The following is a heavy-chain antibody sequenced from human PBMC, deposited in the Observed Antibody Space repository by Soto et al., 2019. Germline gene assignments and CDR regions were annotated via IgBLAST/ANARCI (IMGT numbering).Heavy chain of an antibody. Sequence: GGSLRLSCAASGFTFSSYEMNWVRQAPGKGLEWVSYISSSGSTIYYADSVKGRFTISRDNAKNSLYLQMNSLRAEDTAVYYCARDRPIYYYDSSGPLGFDYWGQGTLVTVPS. V-gene: IGHV3-48*03. D-gene: IGHD3-22*01. J-gene: IGHJ4*02. CDR1: GFTFSSYE. CDR2: ISSSGSTI. CDR3: ARDRPIYYYDSSGPLGFDY.